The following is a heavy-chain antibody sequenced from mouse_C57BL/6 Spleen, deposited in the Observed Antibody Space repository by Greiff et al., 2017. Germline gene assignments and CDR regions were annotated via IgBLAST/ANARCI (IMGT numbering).Heavy chain of an antibody. CDR2: IDPETGGT. CDR1: GYTFTDYE. J-gene: IGHJ2*01. D-gene: IGHD1-1*01. V-gene: IGHV1-15*01. CDR3: TSPPLSFDY. Sequence: QVQLQQSGAELVRPGASVTLSCKASGYTFTDYEMHWVKQTPVHGLEWIGAIDPETGGTAYNQKFKGKAILTADKSSSTAYMELRSLTSEDSAVYYCTSPPLSFDYWGQGTTLTVSS.